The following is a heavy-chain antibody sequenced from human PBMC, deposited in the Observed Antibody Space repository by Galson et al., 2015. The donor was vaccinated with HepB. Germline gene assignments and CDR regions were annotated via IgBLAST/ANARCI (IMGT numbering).Heavy chain of an antibody. V-gene: IGHV5-51*01. CDR3: ARLEVATSPFDY. Sequence: QSGAEMKKPGESLKISCKGSGYSFTSSWIAWVRQMPGKGLEWMGIIYPGDSDTRYSPSFQGQVTISADKSISTAYLQWSSLKASDTAVYYCARLEVATSPFDYWGQGTLVTVSS. CDR2: IYPGDSDT. J-gene: IGHJ4*02. CDR1: GYSFTSSW. D-gene: IGHD5-12*01.